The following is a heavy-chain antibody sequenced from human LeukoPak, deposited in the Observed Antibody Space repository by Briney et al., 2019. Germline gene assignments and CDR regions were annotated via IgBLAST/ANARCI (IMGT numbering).Heavy chain of an antibody. CDR2: IIPIFGTE. V-gene: IGHV1-69*13. D-gene: IGHD3-10*01. CDR3: ARDTHYYGSGSYDLCGMDV. J-gene: IGHJ6*02. CDR1: GGTFSSYA. Sequence: SVKVSCKASGGTFSSYAISWVRQAPGQGLEWMGGIIPIFGTENYAQKFQGRVTITADESTSTAYMELSSLRSEDTAVYYCARDTHYYGSGSYDLCGMDVWGQGTTVTVSS.